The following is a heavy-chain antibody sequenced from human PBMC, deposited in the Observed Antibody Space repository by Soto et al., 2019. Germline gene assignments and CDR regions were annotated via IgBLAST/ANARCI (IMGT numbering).Heavy chain of an antibody. Sequence: QVQLQESGPGLVKPSGTLSLTCAVFGGSISNSNWWTWVRQPPGKGLDWMGEIFYSGSSNYNSSLVGRVTISVDKPKNQFYLKLSSVTAADTAVYYCAHRPMVGDAIWGQGTLVTVSS. CDR3: AHRPMVGDAI. CDR1: GGSISNSNW. D-gene: IGHD2-15*01. V-gene: IGHV4-4*02. J-gene: IGHJ4*02. CDR2: IFYSGSS.